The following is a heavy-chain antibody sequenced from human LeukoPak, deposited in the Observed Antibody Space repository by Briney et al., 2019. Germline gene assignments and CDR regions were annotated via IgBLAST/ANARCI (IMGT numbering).Heavy chain of an antibody. V-gene: IGHV1-8*03. Sequence: ASVKVSCKASGYTFTSYDINWVRQATGQGLEWMGWMNPSSGNTGYAQKFQGRVTITRNTSISTAYMELSSLRSEDTAVYYCARGKLVGATTRRYYYYYMDVWGKGTTVTVSS. CDR1: GYTFTSYD. J-gene: IGHJ6*03. CDR2: MNPSSGNT. CDR3: ARGKLVGATTRRYYYYYMDV. D-gene: IGHD1-26*01.